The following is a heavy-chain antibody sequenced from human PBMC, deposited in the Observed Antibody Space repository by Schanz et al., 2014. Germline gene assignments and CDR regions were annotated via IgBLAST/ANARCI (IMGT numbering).Heavy chain of an antibody. V-gene: IGHV3-30*03. CDR1: GFTFSSYA. CDR3: VRDSFFAFDY. D-gene: IGHD3-3*01. J-gene: IGHJ4*02. Sequence: VQLVESGGGLVKPGGSLRLSCAASGFTFSSYAMHWVRQAPGKGLEWVALVSSDGNNDYYTDSVKGRFTISRDNSKNTVHLQMNSLRAEDTAVYYCVRDSFFAFDYWGQGTLVTVSS. CDR2: VSSDGNND.